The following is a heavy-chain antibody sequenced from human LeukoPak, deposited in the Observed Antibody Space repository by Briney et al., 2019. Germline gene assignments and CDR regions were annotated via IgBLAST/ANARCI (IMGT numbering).Heavy chain of an antibody. D-gene: IGHD2-2*01. CDR3: ARATALGYCSSTSCSGGDY. CDR1: GFTFSSYW. CDR2: ISSSSSYI. J-gene: IGHJ4*02. V-gene: IGHV3-21*01. Sequence: GGSLRLSCAASGFTFSSYWMHWVRQAPGKGLEWVSSISSSSSYIYYADSVKGRFTISRDNAKNSLYLQMNSLRAEDTAVYYCARATALGYCSSTSCSGGDYWGQGTLVTVSS.